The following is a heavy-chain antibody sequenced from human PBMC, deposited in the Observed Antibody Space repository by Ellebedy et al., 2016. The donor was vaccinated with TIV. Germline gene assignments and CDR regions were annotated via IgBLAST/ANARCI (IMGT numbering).Heavy chain of an antibody. CDR2: ISSSGSTI. Sequence: GESLKISXAASGFTFSDYYRSWIRQAPGKGLEWVSYISSSGSTIYYADSVKGRFTISRDNAKNSLYLQMNSLRAEDTAVYYCARDRGGSYSPVDYWGQGTLVTVSS. J-gene: IGHJ4*02. CDR1: GFTFSDYY. D-gene: IGHD1-26*01. CDR3: ARDRGGSYSPVDY. V-gene: IGHV3-11*01.